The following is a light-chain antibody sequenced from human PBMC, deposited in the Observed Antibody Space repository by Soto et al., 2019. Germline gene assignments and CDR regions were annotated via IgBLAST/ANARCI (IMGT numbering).Light chain of an antibody. CDR2: DVN. J-gene: IGLJ1*01. V-gene: IGLV2-11*01. CDR3: CSYAGSYTYV. Sequence: QSALTQPRSVSGSPGQSVTISCTGTSSDVGGYSYVSWYQQHPGKAPKLMIYDVNRRPSGVPDRFSGSKSGNTASLTISGLQAEDEADYYRCSYAGSYTYVFGTGTKLTVL. CDR1: SSDVGGYSY.